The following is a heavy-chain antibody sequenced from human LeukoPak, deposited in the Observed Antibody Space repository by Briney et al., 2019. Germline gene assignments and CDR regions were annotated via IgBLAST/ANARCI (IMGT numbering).Heavy chain of an antibody. V-gene: IGHV1-46*01. D-gene: IGHD3-22*01. J-gene: IGHJ4*02. Sequence: GASVTVSCKASGYIFTSYYMQWVRQAPGQGLEWMGIINPSGGSTSYAQKFQGRVTMTRDTSTSTVYMELSSLRSEDTAVYYCATPHYYDSSGYYPPTDFFDYWGQGTLVTVSS. CDR3: ATPHYYDSSGYYPPTDFFDY. CDR1: GYIFTSYY. CDR2: INPSGGST.